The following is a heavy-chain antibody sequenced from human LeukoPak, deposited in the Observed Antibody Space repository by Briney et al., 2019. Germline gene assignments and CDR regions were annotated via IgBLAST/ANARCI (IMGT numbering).Heavy chain of an antibody. CDR1: GFTFSNAW. CDR2: IAGGGGTT. D-gene: IGHD2-15*01. CDR3: AKGSGSSSYSSIGY. V-gene: IGHV3-23*01. J-gene: IGHJ4*02. Sequence: GGSLRLSCTASGFTFSNAWMSWVRQAPGKGLEWVSVIAGGGGTTYYADSVKGRFTISRDNSKNTLYLQMNSLRVEDTAVYYCAKGSGSSSYSSIGYWGQGILVTVSS.